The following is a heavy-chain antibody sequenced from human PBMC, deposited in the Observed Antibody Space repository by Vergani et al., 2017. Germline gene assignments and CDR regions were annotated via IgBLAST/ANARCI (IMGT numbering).Heavy chain of an antibody. V-gene: IGHV4-61*02. Sequence: QVQLHESGPGLVKPSQTLSLTCTVSGGSITSGSFYWSWILQPAGKGLEWIGRIHSSGITNYNPSLKSRVTLSVDTSKKQLSLRMTAVTAADTAVYYCARESWTSERRGGYWFGTWGQGTLVSVSS. CDR1: GGSITSGSFY. CDR3: ARESWTSERRGGYWFGT. CDR2: IHSSGIT. D-gene: IGHD3-10*01. J-gene: IGHJ5*02.